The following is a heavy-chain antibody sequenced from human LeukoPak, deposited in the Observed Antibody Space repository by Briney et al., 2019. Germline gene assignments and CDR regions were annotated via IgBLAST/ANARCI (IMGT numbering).Heavy chain of an antibody. CDR2: ISAYNGNT. CDR3: ARDQSVRLLQTSSTYFKHVFAI. D-gene: IGHD6-13*01. Sequence: ASVKVSCKASGYTFTLYGITWVRQAPGQGLEWVGWISAYNGNTNYAQNLQGRVTMTTDTSTRTAYMELRSLRSDDTAVYYCARDQSVRLLQTSSTYFKHVFAIWGQGSMVTVSS. V-gene: IGHV1-18*01. J-gene: IGHJ3*02. CDR1: GYTFTLYG.